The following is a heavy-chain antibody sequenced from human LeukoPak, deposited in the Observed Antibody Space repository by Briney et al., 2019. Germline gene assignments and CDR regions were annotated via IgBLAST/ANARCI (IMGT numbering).Heavy chain of an antibody. CDR1: GGTFSSYA. Sequence: SEKVSCKASGGTFSSYAISWVRQAPGQGLEWMGGIIPILGTANYAQKFQGRITITADESTSTAYMELSSLRSEDTAVYYCARQMNYYYYMDVWGKGTTVTVSS. CDR2: IIPILGTA. J-gene: IGHJ6*03. V-gene: IGHV1-69*13. CDR3: ARQMNYYYYMDV.